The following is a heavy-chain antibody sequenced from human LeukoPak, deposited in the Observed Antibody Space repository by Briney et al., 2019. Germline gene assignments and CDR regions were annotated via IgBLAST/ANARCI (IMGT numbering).Heavy chain of an antibody. J-gene: IGHJ4*02. D-gene: IGHD6-19*01. CDR1: GFTFSSYA. V-gene: IGHV3-30-3*01. CDR2: VSYDGSNE. CDR3: ARVNSGWYLDY. Sequence: PGRSLRLSCAASGFTFSSYAMHWVRQTPAKGLEWVAVVSYDGSNEYYADSVKGRFTISRDNSKNTLHLQMNSLRAEDTAVYYCARVNSGWYLDYWGQGTLVTVSS.